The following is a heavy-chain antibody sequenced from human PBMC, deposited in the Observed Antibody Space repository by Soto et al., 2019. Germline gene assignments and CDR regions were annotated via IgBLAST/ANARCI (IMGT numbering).Heavy chain of an antibody. CDR1: VFTFSSYA. Sequence: WWSLRLSCSASVFTFSSYAMSWFRQAPGKGLEWVSAISGSGGSTYYADSVKGRFTISRDNSKNTLYLQMNSLRAEDTAVYYCAKGHPSQLYGMDVWGQGTTVTVSS. D-gene: IGHD2-2*01. CDR2: ISGSGGST. J-gene: IGHJ6*02. CDR3: AKGHPSQLYGMDV. V-gene: IGHV3-23*01.